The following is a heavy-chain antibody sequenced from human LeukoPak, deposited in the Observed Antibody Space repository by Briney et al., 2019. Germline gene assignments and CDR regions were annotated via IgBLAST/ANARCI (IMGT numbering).Heavy chain of an antibody. CDR2: IYFSGST. CDR3: ARLIPGPRGSYYFDY. V-gene: IGHV4-59*08. CDR1: GGSISPFY. Sequence: TSETLSLTCTVSGGSISPFYWSWIRQPPGKGLGWIGYIYFSGSTNYNPSLKSRVTISVDTSKNQFSLNLTSVTAADTAVYYCARLIPGPRGSYYFDYWGQGTLVTVSS. J-gene: IGHJ4*02. D-gene: IGHD3-10*01.